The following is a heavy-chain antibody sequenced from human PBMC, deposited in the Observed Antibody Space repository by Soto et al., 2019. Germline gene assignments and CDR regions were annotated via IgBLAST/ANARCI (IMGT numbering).Heavy chain of an antibody. CDR1: GYTFTGYY. CDR2: INPNSGGT. J-gene: IGHJ4*02. CDR3: ARATHYYDSSGYYPYYYFDY. Sequence: ASVKVSCKASGYTFTGYYMHWVRQAPGQGLEWMGWINPNSGGTNYAQKFQGWVTMTRDTSISTAYMELSRLRSDDTAVYYCARATHYYDSSGYYPYYYFDYWGQGTLVTV. D-gene: IGHD3-22*01. V-gene: IGHV1-2*04.